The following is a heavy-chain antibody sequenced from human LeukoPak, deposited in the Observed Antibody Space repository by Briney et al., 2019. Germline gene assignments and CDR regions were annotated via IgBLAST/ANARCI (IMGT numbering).Heavy chain of an antibody. CDR1: GLTFTDYA. Sequence: TGGSLRLSCAASGLTFTDYAIHWVRQAPGKGLEWVAVISYDGDHKYYPDCVEGRFTISRDNTKNTVYLQMNSLRVEDTAVYFCAREHYSGNYYVFDYWGQGTLVTVSS. J-gene: IGHJ4*02. D-gene: IGHD1-26*01. V-gene: IGHV3-30-3*01. CDR2: ISYDGDHK. CDR3: AREHYSGNYYVFDY.